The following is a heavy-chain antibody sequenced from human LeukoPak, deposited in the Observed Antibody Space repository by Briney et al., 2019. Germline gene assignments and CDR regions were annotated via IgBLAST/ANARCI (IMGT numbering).Heavy chain of an antibody. J-gene: IGHJ3*02. V-gene: IGHV4-59*08. CDR3: ARRPRGDAFDI. Sequence: SETLSLTCTVSGGSISSYYWSWIRQPPGKGLEWIGYIYYSGSTNYNPSLKSRVTISVDTSKNQFSLKLSSVTAADTAVYYCARRPRGDAFDIWGQGTMVTVSS. CDR2: IYYSGST. CDR1: GGSISSYY.